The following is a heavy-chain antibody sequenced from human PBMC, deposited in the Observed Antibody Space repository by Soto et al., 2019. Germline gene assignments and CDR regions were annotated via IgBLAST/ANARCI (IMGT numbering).Heavy chain of an antibody. CDR2: INAGNGNT. CDR3: ARGGGYCSGGSCYQYYGMDV. CDR1: GYTFTSYA. J-gene: IGHJ6*02. V-gene: IGHV1-3*01. Sequence: ASVKVSCKASGYTFTSYAMHWVRQAPGQRLEWMGWINAGNGNTKYSQKFQGRVTITRDASASTAYMELSSLRSEDTAVYYCARGGGYCSGGSCYQYYGMDVWGQGTTVTVS. D-gene: IGHD2-15*01.